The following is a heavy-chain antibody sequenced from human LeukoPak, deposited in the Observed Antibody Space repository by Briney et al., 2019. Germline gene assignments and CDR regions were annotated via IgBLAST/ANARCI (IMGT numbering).Heavy chain of an antibody. V-gene: IGHV3-30*02. Sequence: GGSLRLSCAASGFTFSSYGMHWVRQAPGKGLEWVAFIRYDGSNKYYADSVKGRFTISRDNSKNTLYLQMNSLRAEDTAVYYCAKDRGSSWPIPPNWFDPWGQGTLVTVSS. CDR1: GFTFSSYG. CDR2: IRYDGSNK. J-gene: IGHJ5*02. D-gene: IGHD6-13*01. CDR3: AKDRGSSWPIPPNWFDP.